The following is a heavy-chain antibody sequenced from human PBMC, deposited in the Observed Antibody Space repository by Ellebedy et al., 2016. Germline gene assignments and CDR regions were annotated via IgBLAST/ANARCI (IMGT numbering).Heavy chain of an antibody. D-gene: IGHD5-18*01. Sequence: SETLSLXCNVSGGSITSGGYYWSWIRQPQGKGLEWIGYIYYSGSTNYNPSLKSRVTISVDTSKNQFSLKLSSVTAADTAVYYCARATRGYSYGFAAGGYYMDVWGKGTTVTVSS. CDR2: IYYSGST. CDR3: ARATRGYSYGFAAGGYYMDV. CDR1: GGSITSGGYY. J-gene: IGHJ6*03. V-gene: IGHV4-61*08.